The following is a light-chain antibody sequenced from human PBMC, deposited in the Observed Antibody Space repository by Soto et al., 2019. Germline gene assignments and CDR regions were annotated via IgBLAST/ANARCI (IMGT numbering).Light chain of an antibody. CDR1: QSVSSSY. J-gene: IGKJ1*01. V-gene: IGKV3-20*01. CDR3: QQYGSSPRT. CDR2: GAS. Sequence: EIVLTQSPGTLSLSPGERATLSCRASQSVSSSYLAWYQQKPGQAPRLLIYGASSRATGIPDRFSGSGSGTDFTLTLSRLEPEDFAVYYCQQYGSSPRTLGKGTKVEIK.